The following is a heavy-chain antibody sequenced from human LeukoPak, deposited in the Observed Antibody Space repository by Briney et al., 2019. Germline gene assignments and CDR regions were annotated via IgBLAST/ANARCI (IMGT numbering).Heavy chain of an antibody. V-gene: IGHV1-2*02. CDR1: GYTFTGYY. D-gene: IGHD3-22*01. CDR2: INPNSGGT. Sequence: ASVKVSCKASGYTFTGYYMHWVRQAPGQGLEWMGWINPNSGGTNYARKFQGRVTMTRDTSISTAYMELSRLRSDDTAVYYCARGDYYYDRSPPNFDYWGQGTLVTVSS. J-gene: IGHJ4*02. CDR3: ARGDYYYDRSPPNFDY.